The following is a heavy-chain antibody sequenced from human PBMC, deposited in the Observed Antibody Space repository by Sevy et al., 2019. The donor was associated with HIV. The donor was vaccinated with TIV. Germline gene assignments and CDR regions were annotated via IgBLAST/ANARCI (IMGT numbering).Heavy chain of an antibody. CDR1: GFIFTNAW. CDR3: ARLSKLRSFDP. V-gene: IGHV3-53*01. CDR2: IYSGGST. J-gene: IGHJ5*02. Sequence: GGSLRLSCAASGFIFTNAWMSWVRQAPGKGLEWVSVIYSGGSTYYADSVKGRFTISRDNSKNTLYLQMNSLRAEDTAVYYCARLSKLRSFDPWGQGTLVTVSS. D-gene: IGHD1-7*01.